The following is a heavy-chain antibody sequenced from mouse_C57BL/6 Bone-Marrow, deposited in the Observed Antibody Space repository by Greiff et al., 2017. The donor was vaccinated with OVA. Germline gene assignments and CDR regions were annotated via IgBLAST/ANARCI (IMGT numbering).Heavy chain of an antibody. V-gene: IGHV1-19*01. CDR1: GYTFTDYY. D-gene: IGHD2-3*01. CDR3: ARRRDDGYHWYFDV. Sequence: DVQLQESGPVLVKPGASVKMSCKASGYTFTDYYMNWVKQSHGKSLEWIGVINPYNGGTSYNQKFKGKATLTVDKSSSTAYMELNSLTSEDSAVYYCARRRDDGYHWYFDVWGTGTTVTVSS. J-gene: IGHJ1*03. CDR2: INPYNGGT.